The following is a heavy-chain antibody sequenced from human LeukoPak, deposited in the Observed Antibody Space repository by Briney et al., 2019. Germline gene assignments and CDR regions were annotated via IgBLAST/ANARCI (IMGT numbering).Heavy chain of an antibody. V-gene: IGHV3-48*01. CDR3: ARVSSIAARYFDY. J-gene: IGHJ4*02. CDR1: GFTFSSYS. D-gene: IGHD6-6*01. CDR2: ISSSSSTI. Sequence: GGSLRLSCAASGFTFSSYSMNWVRQAPGKGLEWVSYISSSSSTIYYADSVKGRFTISRDNAKNSLYLQMNSLRAEDTAVYYCARVSSIAARYFDYWGQGTLVIVSS.